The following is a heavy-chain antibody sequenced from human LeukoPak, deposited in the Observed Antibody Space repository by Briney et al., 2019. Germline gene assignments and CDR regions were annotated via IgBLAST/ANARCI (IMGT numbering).Heavy chain of an antibody. CDR3: ARDTAAAGTNRFDP. Sequence: SETLSLTCTVSGGSISSYYWSWIRQPAGKGLEWIGRIYTSGSTNYNPSIKSRVTMSVDTSKNQFSLKLSSVTAADTAVYYCARDTAAAGTNRFDPWGQGTLVTVSS. CDR2: IYTSGST. V-gene: IGHV4-4*07. D-gene: IGHD6-13*01. CDR1: GGSISSYY. J-gene: IGHJ5*02.